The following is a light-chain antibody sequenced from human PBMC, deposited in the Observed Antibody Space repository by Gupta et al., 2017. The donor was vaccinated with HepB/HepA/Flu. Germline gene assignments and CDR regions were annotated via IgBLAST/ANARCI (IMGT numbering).Light chain of an antibody. CDR2: DAS. Sequence: DIQMTQSPSSLSASVGDRVTITCQASQDILNFMNWYQQKPGQAPKLLVYDASKLETGVPSRFSGSGSGTVFNFTISSLQSEDIATYYCQKYDNFLRYQFGWGTKVDIK. V-gene: IGKV1-33*01. CDR1: QDILNF. CDR3: QKYDNFLRYQ. J-gene: IGKJ4*01.